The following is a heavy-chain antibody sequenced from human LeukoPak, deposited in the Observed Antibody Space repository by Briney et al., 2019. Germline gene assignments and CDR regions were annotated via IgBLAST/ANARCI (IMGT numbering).Heavy chain of an antibody. V-gene: IGHV1-2*06. D-gene: IGHD2-2*01. CDR3: ARSGDIVVVPGDFDY. CDR1: GYTFTGYY. Sequence: ASVKVSCKASGYTFTGYYMHWVRQAPGQGLEWMGRINPNSGGTNYAQKFQGRVTMTRDTSISTAYMELSRLRSDGTAVYYCARSGDIVVVPGDFDYWGQGTLVTVSS. J-gene: IGHJ4*02. CDR2: INPNSGGT.